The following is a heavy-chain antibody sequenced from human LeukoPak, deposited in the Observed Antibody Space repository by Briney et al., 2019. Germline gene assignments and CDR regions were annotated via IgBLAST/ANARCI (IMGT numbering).Heavy chain of an antibody. CDR2: IWYDGSNK. CDR1: GFTFSSYG. J-gene: IGHJ5*02. V-gene: IGHV3-33*01. CDR3: ARAEDSSGYWPNWFDP. Sequence: GGSLRLSCAASGFTFSSYGMHWVRQAPGKGLEWVAVIWYDGSNKYYADSMKGRFTISRDNSKNTLYLQMNSLRAEDTAVYYCARAEDSSGYWPNWFDPWGQGTLVTVSS. D-gene: IGHD3-22*01.